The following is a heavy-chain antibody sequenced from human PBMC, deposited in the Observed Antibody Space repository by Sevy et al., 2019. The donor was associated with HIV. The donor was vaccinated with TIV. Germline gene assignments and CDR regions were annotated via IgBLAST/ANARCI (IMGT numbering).Heavy chain of an antibody. Sequence: GGSLRLSCAASGFTFSDYYMSWIRQAPGKGLEWVSYISSSGSTIYYADSVKGRFTISRDNAKNSLYLQMNSMRAEDTAVYYCACGLRWQPDAFDIWGQGTMVTVSS. CDR3: ACGLRWQPDAFDI. J-gene: IGHJ3*02. V-gene: IGHV3-11*01. D-gene: IGHD2-15*01. CDR2: ISSSGSTI. CDR1: GFTFSDYY.